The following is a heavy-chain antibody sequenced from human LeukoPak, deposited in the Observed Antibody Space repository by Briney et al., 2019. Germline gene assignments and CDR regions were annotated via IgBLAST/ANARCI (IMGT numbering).Heavy chain of an antibody. Sequence: PGGSLRLSCAASGFTFSSYAMSWVRQVPGKGLEWVSTVTGSGVSTYYAESVKGRFTISRDNSVNTVYLQMNSLRVEDTAVYYCAKGGCGSSTSCYDYWGQGTLVTVSS. CDR2: VTGSGVST. CDR3: AKGGCGSSTSCYDY. V-gene: IGHV3-23*01. D-gene: IGHD2-2*01. CDR1: GFTFSSYA. J-gene: IGHJ4*02.